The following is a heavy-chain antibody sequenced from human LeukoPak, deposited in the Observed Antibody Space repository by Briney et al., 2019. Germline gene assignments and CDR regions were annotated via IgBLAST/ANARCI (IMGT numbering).Heavy chain of an antibody. CDR3: ARGGGSYYTAYYFDY. J-gene: IGHJ4*02. D-gene: IGHD1-26*01. CDR2: IYTSGST. Sequence: SETLSLTCTVSGGSISSYYWSWIRQPAGKGLEWIGRIYTSGSTNYNPSLKSRVTISVDTSKNQFSLKLSSVTAADTAVYYCARGGGSYYTAYYFDYWGQGTLVTVSS. V-gene: IGHV4-4*07. CDR1: GGSISSYY.